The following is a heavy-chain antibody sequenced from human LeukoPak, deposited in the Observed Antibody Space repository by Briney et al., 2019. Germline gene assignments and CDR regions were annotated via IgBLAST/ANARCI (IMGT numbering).Heavy chain of an antibody. CDR1: GGSISSSSYY. V-gene: IGHV4-39*07. Sequence: SETLSLTCTVSGGSISSSSYYWGWIRQPPGKGLEWIGSIYYSGSTYYNPSLKSRVTISVDTSKNQFSLKLSSVTAADTAVYYCARALITMIVVPIGAFDIWGQGTMVTVSS. CDR3: ARALITMIVVPIGAFDI. CDR2: IYYSGST. D-gene: IGHD3-22*01. J-gene: IGHJ3*02.